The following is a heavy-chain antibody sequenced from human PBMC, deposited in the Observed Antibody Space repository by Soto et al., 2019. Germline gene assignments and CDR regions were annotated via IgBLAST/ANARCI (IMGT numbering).Heavy chain of an antibody. CDR2: IIPILGIA. CDR1: GGTFSSYT. J-gene: IGHJ6*02. CDR3: GRLGSGMDV. Sequence: QVQLVQSGAEVKKPGSSVKVSCKASGGTFSSYTISWVRQAPGQGLEWMGRIIPILGIANYAQKFQGRVTITADKATSTAYMELSSVRAEDTAVYYCGRLGSGMDVWGQGTTVTVSS. D-gene: IGHD1-26*01. V-gene: IGHV1-69*02.